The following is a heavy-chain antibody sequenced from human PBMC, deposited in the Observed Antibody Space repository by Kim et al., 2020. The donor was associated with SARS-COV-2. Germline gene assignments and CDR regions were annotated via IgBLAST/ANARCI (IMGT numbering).Heavy chain of an antibody. D-gene: IGHD3-10*01. Sequence: SETLSLTCTVSGGSISSSSYYWGWIRQPPGKGLEWIGSIYYSGSTYYNPSLKSRVTISVDTSKNQFSLKLSSVTAADTAVYYCARLLWFGELKILNWFDPWGQGTLVTVSS. CDR1: GGSISSSSYY. CDR2: IYYSGST. CDR3: ARLLWFGELKILNWFDP. V-gene: IGHV4-39*01. J-gene: IGHJ5*02.